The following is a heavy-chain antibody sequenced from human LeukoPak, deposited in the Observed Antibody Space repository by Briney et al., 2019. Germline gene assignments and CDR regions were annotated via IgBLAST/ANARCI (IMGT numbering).Heavy chain of an antibody. CDR1: GFTFSSYG. J-gene: IGHJ4*02. CDR2: IRYDGSDK. CDR3: AKDRRGFMDDFDY. V-gene: IGHV3-30*02. Sequence: GGSLRLSCAASGFTFSSYGMHWVRQAPGKGLEWVAFIRYDGSDKYYADSVKGRFTISRDNSKNTLYLQMNSLRAEDTAVYYCAKDRRGFMDDFDYWGQGTLVTVSS. D-gene: IGHD3/OR15-3a*01.